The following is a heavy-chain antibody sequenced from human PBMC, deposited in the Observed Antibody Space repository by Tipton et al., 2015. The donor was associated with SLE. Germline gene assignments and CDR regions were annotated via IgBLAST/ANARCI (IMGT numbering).Heavy chain of an antibody. CDR3: ARHAGISSSWLDY. CDR1: GYTFANFW. V-gene: IGHV5-51*01. J-gene: IGHJ4*02. CDR2: VYPGDSDT. D-gene: IGHD6-13*01. Sequence: VQLVQSGAEVKKPGESLKISCRVSGYTFANFWISWVRQTPGKGLEWMGFVYPGDSDTKYSPSFEGQVTISADKSTSTAYLQWTSLKASDTAMYYCARHAGISSSWLDYWGQGTLVTVSS.